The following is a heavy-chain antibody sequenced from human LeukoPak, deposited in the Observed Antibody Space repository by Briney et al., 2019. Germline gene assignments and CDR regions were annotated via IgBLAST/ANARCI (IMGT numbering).Heavy chain of an antibody. CDR1: GGSISSGDCY. V-gene: IGHV4-30-4*01. D-gene: IGHD2-2*01. J-gene: IGHJ5*02. Sequence: PSQTLSLTCTVSGGSISSGDCYWSWIRQPPGKGLEWIGYIYYSGSTYYNPSLKSRVTISVDTSKNQFSLKLSSVTAADTAVYYCARDSGINCSSTSCYRSPAPRWLDPWGQGTLVTVSS. CDR2: IYYSGST. CDR3: ARDSGINCSSTSCYRSPAPRWLDP.